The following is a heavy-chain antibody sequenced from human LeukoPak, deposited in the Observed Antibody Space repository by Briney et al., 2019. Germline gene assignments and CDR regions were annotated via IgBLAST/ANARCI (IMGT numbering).Heavy chain of an antibody. CDR2: ICYSGNTNSGNT. CDR1: GGSVSSSTYC. V-gene: IGHV4-61*01. J-gene: IGHJ4*02. CDR3: ARHWQYLYYFDY. D-gene: IGHD2-2*01. Sequence: SETLSLTCTVSGGSVSSSTYCWSWIRQPPGKGLEWVGYICYSGNTNSGNTNYSPSLKSRVTISMDTSKNQFSLKLSSMTAADTAVYYCARHWQYLYYFDYWGQGTLVTVSS.